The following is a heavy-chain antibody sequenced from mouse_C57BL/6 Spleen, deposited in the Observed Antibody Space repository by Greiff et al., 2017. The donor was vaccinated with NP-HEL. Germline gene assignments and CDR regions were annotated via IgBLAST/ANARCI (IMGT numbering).Heavy chain of an antibody. V-gene: IGHV1-55*01. J-gene: IGHJ2*01. D-gene: IGHD2-4*01. Sequence: QVQLQQPGAELVKPGASVKMSCKASGYTFTSYWLTWVKQRPGQGLEWIGDIYPGSGSTNYNEKFKSKATLTVDTSSSTAYMQLSSLTSEDSAVYYCARSPYDYDGYYFDYWGQGTTLTVSS. CDR1: GYTFTSYW. CDR3: ARSPYDYDGYYFDY. CDR2: IYPGSGST.